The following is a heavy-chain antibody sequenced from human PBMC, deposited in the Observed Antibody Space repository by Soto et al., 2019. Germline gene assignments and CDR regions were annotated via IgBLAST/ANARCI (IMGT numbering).Heavy chain of an antibody. D-gene: IGHD6-13*01. CDR2: INHSGST. CDR1: GGSFSGYY. J-gene: IGHJ5*02. V-gene: IGHV4-34*01. Sequence: SETLSLTCAVYGGSFSGYYWSWIRQPPGKGLEWIGEINHSGSTNYNPSLKSRVTISVDTSKNQFSLKLSSVTAADTAVYYCARHLLGEAEAGNLNWFALSAQRTLVLVSS. CDR3: ARHLLGEAEAGNLNWFAL.